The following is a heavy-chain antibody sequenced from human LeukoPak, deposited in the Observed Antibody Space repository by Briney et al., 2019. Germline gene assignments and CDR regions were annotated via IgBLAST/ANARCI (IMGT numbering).Heavy chain of an antibody. Sequence: GGSLRLSCAASGFTFSSYGMHWVRQAPGKGLEWVAFIRYDGTEKYYADSVKGRFTISRDNSKNTLYLQMNSLRVEDTAVYYCAKATTYYYYDYCGQGTLVTVSS. CDR2: IRYDGTEK. CDR1: GFTFSSYG. V-gene: IGHV3-30*02. J-gene: IGHJ4*02. CDR3: AKATTYYYYDY. D-gene: IGHD2/OR15-2a*01.